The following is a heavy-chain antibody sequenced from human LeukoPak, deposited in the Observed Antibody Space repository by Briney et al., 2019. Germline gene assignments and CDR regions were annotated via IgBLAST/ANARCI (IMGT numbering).Heavy chain of an antibody. V-gene: IGHV1-18*01. J-gene: IGHJ4*02. CDR3: ARGKYGGNPT. CDR1: GYTFTSYG. Sequence: ASVKVSCKASGYTFTSYGISWVRQAPGQGLEWMGWISAYNGNTNYAQKFQGRVTMTRNTSISTAYMELSSLRSEDTAVYYCARGKYGGNPTWGQGTLVTVSS. CDR2: ISAYNGNT. D-gene: IGHD4/OR15-4a*01.